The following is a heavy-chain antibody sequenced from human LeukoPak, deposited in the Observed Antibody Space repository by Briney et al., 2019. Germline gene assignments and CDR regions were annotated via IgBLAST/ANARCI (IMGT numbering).Heavy chain of an antibody. D-gene: IGHD4-17*01. Sequence: SETLSLTCAVSGGSISSGGYSWSWIRQPPGEGLEWIGYIYYSGSTYYNPSLKSRVTISVDTSKNQFSLKLSSVTAADTAVYYCARVSHGDYYFDYWGQGTLVTVSS. CDR2: IYYSGST. J-gene: IGHJ4*02. CDR1: GGSISSGGYS. CDR3: ARVSHGDYYFDY. V-gene: IGHV4-31*11.